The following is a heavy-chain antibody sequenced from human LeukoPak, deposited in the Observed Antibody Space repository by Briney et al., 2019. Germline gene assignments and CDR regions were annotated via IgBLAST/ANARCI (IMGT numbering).Heavy chain of an antibody. CDR1: GFTFSSYA. CDR3: ARGGGDVVVVAATPLDY. D-gene: IGHD2-15*01. Sequence: GGSLRLSCAASGFTFSSYAMHWVRQAPGKGLEWVAVISYDGSNKYYADSVKGRFTISRDNSKNTLYLQMNSLRAEDTAVYYCARGGGDVVVVAATPLDYWGQGTLVTVSS. J-gene: IGHJ4*02. CDR2: ISYDGSNK. V-gene: IGHV3-30*04.